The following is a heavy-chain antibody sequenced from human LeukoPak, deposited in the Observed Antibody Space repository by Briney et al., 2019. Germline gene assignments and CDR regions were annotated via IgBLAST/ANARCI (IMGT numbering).Heavy chain of an antibody. D-gene: IGHD3-22*01. J-gene: IGHJ4*02. CDR2: ITWNGGST. CDR3: AKDSSGYSDYFDY. Sequence: GGSLRLTCAASEFTFDDYAMDWVRQAPGKGLEWVSLITWNGGSTYYADSVKGRFTISRDNSKNTLYLQMNSLRAEDTAVYYCAKDSSGYSDYFDYWGQGTLVTVSS. CDR1: EFTFDDYA. V-gene: IGHV3-43D*03.